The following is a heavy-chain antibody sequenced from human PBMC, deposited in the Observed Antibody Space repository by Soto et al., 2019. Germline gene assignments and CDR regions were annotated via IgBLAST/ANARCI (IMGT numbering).Heavy chain of an antibody. D-gene: IGHD3-3*01. V-gene: IGHV4-30-4*01. CDR1: GGCISSGDYY. CDR3: ASGFDFWSGYSLPYTY. J-gene: IGHJ4*02. Sequence: SETLSLTCTVSGGCISSGDYYRSWIRQPPGKGLEWIGYIYYSGSTYYNPSLKSRVTISVDTSKNQFSLKLSSVTAADTAVYYCASGFDFWSGYSLPYTYWGQGPLVTVSS. CDR2: IYYSGST.